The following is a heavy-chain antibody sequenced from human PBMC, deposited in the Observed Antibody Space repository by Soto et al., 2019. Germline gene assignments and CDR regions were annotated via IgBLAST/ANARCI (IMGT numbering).Heavy chain of an antibody. CDR2: ISGSGGST. D-gene: IGHD3-22*01. CDR1: GFTFSSYA. CDR3: AKGGLEPNYYDSRGYWSGGVDY. J-gene: IGHJ4*02. Sequence: EVQLLESGGGLVQPGGSLRLSCAASGFTFSSYAMSWVRQAPGKGLEWVSAISGSGGSTYYADSVKGRFTISRDNSKNTLYLQMNSLRAEDTAVYYCAKGGLEPNYYDSRGYWSGGVDYWGQGTLVTVSS. V-gene: IGHV3-23*01.